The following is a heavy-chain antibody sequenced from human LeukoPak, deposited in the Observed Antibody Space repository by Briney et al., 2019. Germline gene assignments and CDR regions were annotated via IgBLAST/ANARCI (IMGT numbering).Heavy chain of an antibody. V-gene: IGHV3-23*01. CDR1: GFTFSSYA. CDR3: AKDWDVAASPFDY. D-gene: IGHD2-15*01. Sequence: GGSLRLSCAASGFTFSSYAMSRARQAPGKGLEWVSAISGSGGSTYYADSVKGRFTISRDNSKNTLYLQMNSLRAEDTAVYYCAKDWDVAASPFDYWGQGTLVTVSS. CDR2: ISGSGGST. J-gene: IGHJ4*02.